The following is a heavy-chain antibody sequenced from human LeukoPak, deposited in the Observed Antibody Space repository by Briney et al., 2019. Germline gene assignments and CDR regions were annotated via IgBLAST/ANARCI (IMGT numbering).Heavy chain of an antibody. CDR2: IWYDGSNK. V-gene: IGHV3-33*08. CDR1: GFTFSSYA. D-gene: IGHD2-21*02. Sequence: GGSLRLSCAASGFTFSSYAMSWVRQAPGKGLEWVAVIWYDGSNKYYADSVKGRFTISRDNSKNTLYLQMNSLRAEDTAVYYCARFYCGGDCYLYGMDVWGQGTTVTVSS. CDR3: ARFYCGGDCYLYGMDV. J-gene: IGHJ6*02.